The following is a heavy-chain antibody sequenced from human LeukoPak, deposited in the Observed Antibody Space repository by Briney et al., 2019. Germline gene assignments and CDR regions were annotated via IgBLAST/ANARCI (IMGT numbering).Heavy chain of an antibody. J-gene: IGHJ5*02. Sequence: SETLSLTCNVSGASISGSDYNWSWLRQPPGKGLEWIASIFYSGTIYNNPSLKSRTLISVDTSKNQFSLRLTSVTAADTAVYFCAALDNSFDHWGQGTLVTVS. CDR2: IFYSGTI. CDR1: GASISGSDYN. CDR3: AALDNSFDH. V-gene: IGHV4-30-4*01.